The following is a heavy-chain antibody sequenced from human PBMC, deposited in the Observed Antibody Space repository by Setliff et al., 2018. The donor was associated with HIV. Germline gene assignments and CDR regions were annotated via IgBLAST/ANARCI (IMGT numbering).Heavy chain of an antibody. Sequence: SETLSLTCTVSGFSISTGHYWGWVRQSPGKWLEWIGSVYHSGSTYYAASLKSRVTISVDTSKNQFSLKLTSVTAADTAVYYCARQPPLSALQVWFGDYWGQGILVTVSS. V-gene: IGHV4-38-2*02. CDR3: ARQPPLSALQVWFGDY. CDR2: VYHSGST. CDR1: GFSISTGHY. D-gene: IGHD3-10*01. J-gene: IGHJ4*02.